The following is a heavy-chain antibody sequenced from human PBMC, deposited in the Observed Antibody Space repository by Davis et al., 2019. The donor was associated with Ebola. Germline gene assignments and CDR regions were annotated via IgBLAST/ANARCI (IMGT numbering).Heavy chain of an antibody. Sequence: PGGSLRLSCGASGLDFGAYDMNWVRQAPGKGLEWVAYISGRASTIYYADSVQGRFTVSRDNAKKSLYLQMSSLRVEDTAIYYCARDAFSLSRYDTEDHWGQGTLVTVSS. CDR1: GLDFGAYD. CDR2: ISGRASTI. D-gene: IGHD3-9*01. CDR3: ARDAFSLSRYDTEDH. J-gene: IGHJ4*02. V-gene: IGHV3-48*03.